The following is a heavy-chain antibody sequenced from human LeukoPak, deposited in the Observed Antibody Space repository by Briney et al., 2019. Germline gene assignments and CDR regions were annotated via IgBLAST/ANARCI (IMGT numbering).Heavy chain of an antibody. J-gene: IGHJ5*02. D-gene: IGHD3-10*01. CDR2: INPSGGST. V-gene: IGHV1-46*01. Sequence: ASVKVSCKASGYTFTSYYMHWVRQAPGQGLEWMGLINPSGGSTSYAQKFQGRVTMTRDTSTSTVYMELSSLRSEDTAVYYCARDVIGYNWFDPSGQGTLVTVSS. CDR1: GYTFTSYY. CDR3: ARDVIGYNWFDP.